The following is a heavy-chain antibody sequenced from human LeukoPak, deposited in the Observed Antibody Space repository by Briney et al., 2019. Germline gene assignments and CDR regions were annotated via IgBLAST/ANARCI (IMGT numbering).Heavy chain of an antibody. V-gene: IGHV5-51*01. CDR1: GYRFTSYW. Sequence: GESLKISCQGSGYRFTSYWIGWVRQMPGKGLEWMGIIYPGDSDTRYSPSFQGQVTISADKSISTAYLQWSSLKASDTAMYYCASTSSWRYYYMDVWGKGTTVTISS. D-gene: IGHD6-13*01. CDR2: IYPGDSDT. CDR3: ASTSSWRYYYMDV. J-gene: IGHJ6*03.